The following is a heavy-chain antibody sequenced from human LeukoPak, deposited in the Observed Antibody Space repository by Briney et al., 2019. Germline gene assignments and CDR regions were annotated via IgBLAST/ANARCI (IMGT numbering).Heavy chain of an antibody. Sequence: KDGESLKISRKGSGYSFTSYWIGWVRQMPGKGLEWMGIIYPGDSDTRYSPSFQGQVTISADKSISTAYLQWSSLKASDTAMYYCARHCSPPYSSSENDAFDIWGQGTMVTVSS. CDR1: GYSFTSYW. CDR2: IYPGDSDT. J-gene: IGHJ3*02. D-gene: IGHD6-13*01. V-gene: IGHV5-51*01. CDR3: ARHCSPPYSSSENDAFDI.